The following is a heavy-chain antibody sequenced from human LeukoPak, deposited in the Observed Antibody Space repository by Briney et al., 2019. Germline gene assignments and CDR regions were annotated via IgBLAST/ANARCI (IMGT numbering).Heavy chain of an antibody. V-gene: IGHV3-53*01. D-gene: IGHD6-6*01. CDR2: IYSGGST. J-gene: IGHJ4*02. CDR3: ARELDDERSFDY. Sequence: PGGSLRLSCAASGFTVSSNYMSWVRQAPGKGLEWVSVIYSGGSTYYADSVKGRFTISRDNSKNTLYLQMNSLRAEDTAVYYCARELDDERSFDYWGQGTLVTVSS. CDR1: GFTVSSNY.